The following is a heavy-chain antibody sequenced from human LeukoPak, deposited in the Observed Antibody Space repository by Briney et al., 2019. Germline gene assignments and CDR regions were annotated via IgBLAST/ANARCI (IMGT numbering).Heavy chain of an antibody. V-gene: IGHV3-23*01. CDR2: ISGSGSST. D-gene: IGHD6-13*01. CDR1: GFTFSSYA. CDR3: AKDPYSTSPSNGFDP. J-gene: IGHJ5*02. Sequence: PGGSLRLSCAASGFTFSSYALSWVRQVPGKGLEWVSGISGSGSSTYYADSVKGRFTISRDNSKNTLYLQMNSLRAEDTAVYYCAKDPYSTSPSNGFDPWGQGTLVTVSS.